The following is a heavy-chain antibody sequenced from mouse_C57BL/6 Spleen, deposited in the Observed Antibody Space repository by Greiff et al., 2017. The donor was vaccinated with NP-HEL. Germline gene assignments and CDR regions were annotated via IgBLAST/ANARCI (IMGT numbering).Heavy chain of an antibody. J-gene: IGHJ4*01. CDR2: IYPRSGNT. CDR1: GYTFTSYG. Sequence: QVQLKESGAELARPGASVKLSCKASGYTFTSYGIRWVKQRTGQGLEWIGDIYPRSGNTYYNEKFKGKATLTADKSSSTAYMELRSLTSEDSAVYFCASRPLPHYALDYWGQGTSVTVSS. V-gene: IGHV1-81*01. CDR3: ASRPLPHYALDY. D-gene: IGHD2-1*01.